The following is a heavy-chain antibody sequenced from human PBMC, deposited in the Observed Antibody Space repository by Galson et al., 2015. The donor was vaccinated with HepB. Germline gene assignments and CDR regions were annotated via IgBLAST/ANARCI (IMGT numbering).Heavy chain of an antibody. CDR1: GFTFDDYA. CDR2: TSWNSGSI. D-gene: IGHD6-25*01. Sequence: SLRLSCAASGFTFDDYAMHWVRQAPGKGLEWVTGTSWNSGSIGYADSVKGRFTISRDNAKNSLYLQMNSLRAEDTALYYCAKDMGRRAGSYYYGMDVWGQGTTVTVSS. CDR3: AKDMGRRAGSYYYGMDV. J-gene: IGHJ6*02. V-gene: IGHV3-9*01.